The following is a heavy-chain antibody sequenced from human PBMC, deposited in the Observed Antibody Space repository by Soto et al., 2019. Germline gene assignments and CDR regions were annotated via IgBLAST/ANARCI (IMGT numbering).Heavy chain of an antibody. CDR1: GYSFTSYW. D-gene: IGHD3-3*01. J-gene: IGHJ3*02. Sequence: PGESLKISCKGSGYSFTSYWISWVRQMPGKGLEWMGRIDPSDSYTNYSPSFQGHVTISADKSISTAYLQWSSLKASDTARYYCARKINYDLDAFDIWGQGTMVTVSS. V-gene: IGHV5-10-1*01. CDR2: IDPSDSYT. CDR3: ARKINYDLDAFDI.